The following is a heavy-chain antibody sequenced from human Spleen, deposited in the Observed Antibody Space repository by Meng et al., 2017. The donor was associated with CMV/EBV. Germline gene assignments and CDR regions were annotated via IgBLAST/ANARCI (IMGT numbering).Heavy chain of an antibody. D-gene: IGHD3-3*01. V-gene: IGHV3-30*04. J-gene: IGHJ4*02. CDR1: GFSFSSYA. Sequence: GESLKISCAASGFSFSSYAMYWVRQAPGKGLEWVAVISYDGRDKYYADSVKGRFTISRDNSKNTLYLQMNSLRTEDTAVYYCARDITIFGEVGSFAYWGQGTLVTVSS. CDR2: ISYDGRDK. CDR3: ARDITIFGEVGSFAY.